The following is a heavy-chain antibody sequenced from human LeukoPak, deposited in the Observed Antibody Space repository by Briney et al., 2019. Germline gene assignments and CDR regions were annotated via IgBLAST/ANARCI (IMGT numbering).Heavy chain of an antibody. Sequence: PGGALRLSCAASGFTFSSYWMSWVRQAPGKGLEWVANIKQGGSQKYYVDSVKGGFTISRDNAKNSLYLQMNSLRAEDTAVYYCARWRGKCGGDCYPPNLAKYFDYWGQGTPVTVSS. V-gene: IGHV3-7*01. J-gene: IGHJ4*02. D-gene: IGHD2-21*02. CDR2: IKQGGSQK. CDR1: GFTFSSYW. CDR3: ARWRGKCGGDCYPPNLAKYFDY.